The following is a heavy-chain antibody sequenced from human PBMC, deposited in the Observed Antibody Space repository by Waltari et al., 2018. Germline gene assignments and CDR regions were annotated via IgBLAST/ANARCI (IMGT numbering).Heavy chain of an antibody. CDR2: IYHSGST. V-gene: IGHV4-38-2*01. J-gene: IGHJ3*02. CDR1: GYSISSGYY. Sequence: QVQLQESGPGLVKPSETLSLTCAVSGYSISSGYYWGWIRQPPGKGLEWIGSIYHSGSTYYNPSLKSRVTISVDTSKNQFSRKLSSVTAADTAVYYCARHPPRAGATHRHAFDIWGQGTMVTVSS. CDR3: ARHPPRAGATHRHAFDI. D-gene: IGHD1-26*01.